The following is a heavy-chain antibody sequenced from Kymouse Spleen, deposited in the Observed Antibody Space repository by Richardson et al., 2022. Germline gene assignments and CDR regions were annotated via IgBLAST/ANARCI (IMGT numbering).Heavy chain of an antibody. CDR1: GGSFSGYY. CDR2: INHSGST. J-gene: IGHJ4*02. Sequence: QVQLQQWGAGLLKPSETLSLTCAVYGGSFSGYYWSWIRQPPGKGLEWIGEINHSGSTNYNPSLKSRVTISVDTSKNQFSLKLSSVTAADTAVYYCARHYDFWSGSFDYWGQGTLVTVSS. D-gene: IGHD3-3*01. V-gene: IGHV4-34*01. CDR3: ARHYDFWSGSFDY.